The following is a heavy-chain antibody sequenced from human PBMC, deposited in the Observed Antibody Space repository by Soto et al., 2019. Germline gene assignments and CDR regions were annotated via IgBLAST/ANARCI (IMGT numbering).Heavy chain of an antibody. J-gene: IGHJ4*01. V-gene: IGHV4-59*12. CDR3: ARFTGTTPAYIFDY. CDR2: IYYSGTT. D-gene: IGHD1-7*01. Sequence: SETLSLTCNISGASISTYYWSWIRQPPGKGLEWIGYIYYSGTTSYNPSLRSRVTISADGSKNQFSLKLSTVTATDTAVYYCARFTGTTPAYIFDYWGQGILVTVSS. CDR1: GASISTYY.